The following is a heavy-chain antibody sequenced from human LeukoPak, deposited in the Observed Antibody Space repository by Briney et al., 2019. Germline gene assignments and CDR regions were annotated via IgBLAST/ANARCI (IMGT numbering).Heavy chain of an antibody. V-gene: IGHV3-21*05. CDR3: ARQTGGYYFDS. J-gene: IGHJ4*02. CDR2: VSATGRDT. D-gene: IGHD3-10*01. Sequence: GGSLRLSCAAPGFTFNTYTLSWVRQAPGKGLEWVSYVSATGRDTYYADSIKGRFTISRDNAKNSLYLQMSSLRAEDTAVYYCARQTGGYYFDSWGQGILVTVSS. CDR1: GFTFNTYT.